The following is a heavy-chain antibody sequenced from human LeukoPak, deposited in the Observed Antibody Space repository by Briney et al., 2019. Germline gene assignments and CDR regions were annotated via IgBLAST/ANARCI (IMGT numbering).Heavy chain of an antibody. CDR2: ISSNGGRT. CDR3: ARVYSGYGGTPFDY. CDR1: GFTFSSYA. V-gene: IGHV3-64*01. D-gene: IGHD5-12*01. J-gene: IGHJ4*02. Sequence: GGSLRLSCAASGFTFSSYAMHWVRQAPGKGLEYVSAISSNGGRTYYANSVKGRFTISRDNSKNTLYLQMGSLRAEDMAVYYCARVYSGYGGTPFDYWGQGTLVTVSS.